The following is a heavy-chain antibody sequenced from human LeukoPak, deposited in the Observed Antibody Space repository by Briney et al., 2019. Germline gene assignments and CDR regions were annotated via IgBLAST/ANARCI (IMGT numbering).Heavy chain of an antibody. D-gene: IGHD3-3*01. CDR2: ISSSSSYI. CDR1: GFTFSSYS. V-gene: IGHV3-21*01. J-gene: IGHJ4*02. CDR3: ARGYCDFWSGSSSDYFDY. Sequence: PGGSLRLSCAASGFTFSSYSMNWVRQAPGKGLEWVSSISSSSSYIYYADSVKGRFTISRDNAKNSLYLQMNSLGAEDTAVYYCARGYCDFWSGSSSDYFDYWGQGTLVTVSS.